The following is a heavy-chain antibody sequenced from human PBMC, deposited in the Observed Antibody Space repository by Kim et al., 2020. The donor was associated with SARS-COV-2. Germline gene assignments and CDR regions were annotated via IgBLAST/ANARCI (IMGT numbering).Heavy chain of an antibody. J-gene: IGHJ4*02. CDR3: ARDLSLGRPGGFDY. V-gene: IGHV3-21*01. Sequence: GGSLRLSCAASEFTFSRYSMNWVRQAPGKGLEWVSTISRNSDYIYYAESVEVRFTISRDNAKNSVYLQMNSLRADDTALYYCARDLSLGRPGGFDYWGQGARVTVSS. D-gene: IGHD3-10*01. CDR1: EFTFSRYS. CDR2: ISRNSDYI.